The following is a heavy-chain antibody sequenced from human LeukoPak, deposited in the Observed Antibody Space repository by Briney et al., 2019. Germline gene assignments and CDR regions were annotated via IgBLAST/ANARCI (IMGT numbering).Heavy chain of an antibody. Sequence: GSLRLSCAASGFTFSSYAMSWVRQAPGKGLEWVSAISGGGGSTYYADSVKGRFTISRDNSKNTLYLQMNSLRAEDTAVYYCARVGGYSGYEPPAFLYYYGMDVWGQGTTVTVSS. CDR2: ISGGGGST. J-gene: IGHJ6*02. CDR3: ARVGGYSGYEPPAFLYYYGMDV. D-gene: IGHD5-12*01. CDR1: GFTFSSYA. V-gene: IGHV3-23*01.